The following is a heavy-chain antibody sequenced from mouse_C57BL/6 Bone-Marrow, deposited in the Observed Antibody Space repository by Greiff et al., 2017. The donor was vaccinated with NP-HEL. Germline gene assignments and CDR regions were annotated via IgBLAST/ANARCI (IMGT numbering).Heavy chain of an antibody. V-gene: IGHV1-62-2*01. J-gene: IGHJ3*01. CDR3: ARHEERLYDYDGRFAY. CDR2: FYPGSGSI. CDR1: GYTFTEYT. Sequence: QVQLQQSGAELVKPGASVKLSCKASGYTFTEYTIHWVKQRSGQGLEWIGWFYPGSGSIKYNEKFKDKATLTADKSSSTVYMELSRLTSEDSAVYFGARHEERLYDYDGRFAYWGQGTLVTVSA. D-gene: IGHD2-4*01.